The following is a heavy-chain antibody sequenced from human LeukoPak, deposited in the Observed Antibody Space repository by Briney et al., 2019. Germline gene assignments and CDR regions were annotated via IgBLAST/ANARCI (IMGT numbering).Heavy chain of an antibody. Sequence: SQTLSLTCAISGDSVSSNSAAWNWIRQSPSRGPEWLGRTYYRSKWYNDYAVSVKSRITINPDTSKNQFSLQLNSVTPEDTAVYYCARDLVVVPAAIGGDYYYYGMDVWGQGTTVTVSS. D-gene: IGHD2-2*01. J-gene: IGHJ6*02. CDR1: GDSVSSNSAA. CDR2: TYYRSKWYN. CDR3: ARDLVVVPAAIGGDYYYYGMDV. V-gene: IGHV6-1*01.